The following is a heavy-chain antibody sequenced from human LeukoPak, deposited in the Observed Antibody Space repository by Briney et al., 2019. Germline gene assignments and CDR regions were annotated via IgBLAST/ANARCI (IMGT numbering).Heavy chain of an antibody. D-gene: IGHD3-3*01. CDR3: AGQTGVFRDAFDI. CDR2: IYPGDSDI. CDR1: GNSFTNYW. Sequence: GESLKISCKGSGNSFTNYWIGWVRQMPGKGLEWMGIIYPGDSDIRDSPSFQGQVTISADKSISIAYLQWSSLKASDTAMYYCAGQTGVFRDAFDIWGQGTMVTVSS. V-gene: IGHV5-51*01. J-gene: IGHJ3*02.